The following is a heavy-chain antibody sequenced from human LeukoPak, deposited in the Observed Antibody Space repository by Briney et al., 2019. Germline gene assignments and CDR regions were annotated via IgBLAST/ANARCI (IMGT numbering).Heavy chain of an antibody. J-gene: IGHJ6*02. CDR1: GSTFSDYY. V-gene: IGHV3-11*01. CDR3: ARALGYCSGGSCYGLGMDV. D-gene: IGHD2-15*01. CDR2: ISSSGSTI. Sequence: GGSLRLSCAASGSTFSDYYMSWIRQAPGKGLEWVSYISSSGSTIYYADSVKGRFTISRDNAKNSLYLQMNSLRAEDTAVYYCARALGYCSGGSCYGLGMDVWGQGTTVTVSS.